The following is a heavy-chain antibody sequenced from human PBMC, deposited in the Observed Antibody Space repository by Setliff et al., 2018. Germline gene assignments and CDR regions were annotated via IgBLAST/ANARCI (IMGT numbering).Heavy chain of an antibody. Sequence: PGESLKISCKASEYTFSDYWIGWVRQMPGKGLEWMGVVYCDDSDTRYSPSFQGQVTMSADRSTRSAYLQWSSLKASDTAMYYCARLGYSDGFDIWGQGTMVTVSS. D-gene: IGHD5-18*01. CDR1: EYTFSDYW. CDR2: VYCDDSDT. V-gene: IGHV5-51*01. CDR3: ARLGYSDGFDI. J-gene: IGHJ3*02.